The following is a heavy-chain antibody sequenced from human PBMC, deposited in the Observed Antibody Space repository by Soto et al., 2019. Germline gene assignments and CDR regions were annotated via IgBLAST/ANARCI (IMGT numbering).Heavy chain of an antibody. D-gene: IGHD6-6*01. CDR1: GYTFTSYD. J-gene: IGHJ4*02. Sequence: QVQLVQSGAEVKKPGASVKVSCKASGYTFTSYDINWVRQASGQGPEWMGWMNPYSGNTGYAQRFQGRVTMTRDTSISTAYMELSSLRFEDTAMYYCARGLVDSSSADYAYWGQGSLVTVSS. CDR2: MNPYSGNT. V-gene: IGHV1-8*01. CDR3: ARGLVDSSSADYAY.